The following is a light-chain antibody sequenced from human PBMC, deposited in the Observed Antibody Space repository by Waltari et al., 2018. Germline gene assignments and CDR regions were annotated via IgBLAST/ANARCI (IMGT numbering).Light chain of an antibody. CDR2: EDG. CDR3: QAWDTRNVI. J-gene: IGLJ2*01. Sequence: SYELTQPPSVSVSPGQTASITCSGDKLGDKYVYWYQQKPGQSPVLVIYEDGKGPSGIPERFSGSNSGNTDTLTISGTQAMDEADYYCQAWDTRNVIFGGGTKLTVL. V-gene: IGLV3-1*01. CDR1: KLGDKY.